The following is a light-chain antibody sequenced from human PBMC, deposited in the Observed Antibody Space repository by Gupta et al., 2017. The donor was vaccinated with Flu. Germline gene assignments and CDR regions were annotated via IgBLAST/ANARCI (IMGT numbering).Light chain of an antibody. CDR2: GAS. Sequence: GDRVTITCRASQTISTYLNWYQQKPGKAPKLVIYGASSLQSGVSSRFRGSGSGTDFIFTITSLQPEDVGTYYCQQSYGAPRTFGQGTKVDIK. CDR1: QTISTY. CDR3: QQSYGAPRT. V-gene: IGKV1-39*01. J-gene: IGKJ1*01.